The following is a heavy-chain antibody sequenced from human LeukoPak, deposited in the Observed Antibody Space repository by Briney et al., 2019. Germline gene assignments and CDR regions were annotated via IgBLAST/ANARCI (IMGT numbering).Heavy chain of an antibody. CDR3: ARDPPCGGDCPYYFDY. D-gene: IGHD2-21*02. Sequence: PGGSLRLSCAASGFTFSSYEMNWVRQAPGKGLEWVSYISSSGSTIYYADSVKGRFTISRDNAKNSLYLQMNSLRAEDTAVYYCARDPPCGGDCPYYFDYWGQGTLVTVSS. J-gene: IGHJ4*02. V-gene: IGHV3-48*03. CDR2: ISSSGSTI. CDR1: GFTFSSYE.